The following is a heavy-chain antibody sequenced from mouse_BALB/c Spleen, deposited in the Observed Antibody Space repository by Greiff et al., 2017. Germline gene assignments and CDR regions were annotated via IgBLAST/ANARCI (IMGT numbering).Heavy chain of an antibody. CDR1: GFAFSSYD. Sequence: EVKLMESGGGLVKPGGSLKLSCAASGFAFSSYDMSWVRQTPEKRLEWVAYISSGGGSTYYPDTVKGRFTISRDNAKNTLYLQMSSLKSEDTAMYYCARHDGGGYGYAPDYWGQGTTLTVSS. D-gene: IGHD2-2*01. J-gene: IGHJ2*01. CDR3: ARHDGGGYGYAPDY. V-gene: IGHV5-12-1*01. CDR2: ISSGGGST.